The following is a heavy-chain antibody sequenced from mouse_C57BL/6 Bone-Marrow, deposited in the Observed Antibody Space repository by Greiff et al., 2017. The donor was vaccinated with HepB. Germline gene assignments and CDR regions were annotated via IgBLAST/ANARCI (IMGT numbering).Heavy chain of an antibody. CDR2: ISDGGSYT. CDR1: GFTFSSYA. CDR3: ARSLLYYY. V-gene: IGHV5-4*01. Sequence: EVHLVESGGGLVKPGGSLKLSCAASGFTFSSYAMSWVRQTPEKRLEWVATISDGGSYTYYPDNVKGRFTISRDNAKNNLYLQMSHLKSEDTAMYYCARSLLYYYWGQGTLVTVSA. D-gene: IGHD2-1*01. J-gene: IGHJ3*01.